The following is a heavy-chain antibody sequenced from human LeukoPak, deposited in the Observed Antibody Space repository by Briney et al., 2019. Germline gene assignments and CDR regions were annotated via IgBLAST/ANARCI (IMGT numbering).Heavy chain of an antibody. Sequence: GRSLRLSCAVSGLTLSGYAMHWVRQAPGKGLEWVAVISNDGSNTNYADSVKGRFTISRDKSKNTLYLQMNSLRAEDTAVYYCARDYYAGYKSGWYQINYWGQGTLVTVSS. J-gene: IGHJ4*02. CDR2: ISNDGSNT. D-gene: IGHD6-19*01. CDR3: ARDYYAGYKSGWYQINY. CDR1: GLTLSGYA. V-gene: IGHV3-30*04.